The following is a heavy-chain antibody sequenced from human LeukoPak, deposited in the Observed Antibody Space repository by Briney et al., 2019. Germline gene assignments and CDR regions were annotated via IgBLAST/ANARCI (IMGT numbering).Heavy chain of an antibody. V-gene: IGHV3-9*01. Sequence: GGSLRLSCAASGFTFDDYAMHWVRQAPGKGLEWVSGISWNSGNIGYADSVKGRFTISRDNAKNSLYLQMNSLRAEDTALYYCAKDTGSSWTGGFDYWGQGTLVTVSS. D-gene: IGHD6-13*01. CDR3: AKDTGSSWTGGFDY. CDR2: ISWNSGNI. J-gene: IGHJ4*02. CDR1: GFTFDDYA.